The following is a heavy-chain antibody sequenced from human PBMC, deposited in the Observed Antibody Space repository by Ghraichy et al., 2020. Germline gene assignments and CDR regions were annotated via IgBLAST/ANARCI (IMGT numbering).Heavy chain of an antibody. CDR1: GFIFSNAW. Sequence: GGSLRLSCAASGFIFSNAWMSWVRRAPGKGLEWVGRVKSKTGGGTIDYAAPVQGRFTISRDDSKNTLYLQMNSLKIEDTAVYYCTTGVRPNGESNWGQGTLVTVSS. CDR2: VKSKTGGGTI. D-gene: IGHD2-8*01. CDR3: TTGVRPNGESN. V-gene: IGHV3-15*05. J-gene: IGHJ4*02.